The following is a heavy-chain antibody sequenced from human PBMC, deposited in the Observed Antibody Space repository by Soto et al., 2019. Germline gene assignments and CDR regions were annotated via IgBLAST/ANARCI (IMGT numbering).Heavy chain of an antibody. CDR3: GRRIVCSSTSCYRYYYSYYYMDV. Sequence: PSETLSLTCTVSGGSISSSSYYWGWIRQPPGKGLEWIGSIYYSGSTYYNPSLKSRVTISVDTSKNQFSLKLSSVTAADTAVYYCGRRIVCSSTSCYRYYYSYYYMDVWGKGTTVTVSS. J-gene: IGHJ6*03. D-gene: IGHD2-2*01. CDR2: IYYSGST. CDR1: GGSISSSSYY. V-gene: IGHV4-39*01.